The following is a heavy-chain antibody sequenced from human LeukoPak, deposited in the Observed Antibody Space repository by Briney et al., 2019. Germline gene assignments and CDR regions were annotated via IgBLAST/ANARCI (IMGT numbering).Heavy chain of an antibody. CDR3: ARDQDIVVVPAADVWFDP. V-gene: IGHV3-33*01. CDR1: GFTFSSYG. CDR2: IWYDGSNK. J-gene: IGHJ5*02. Sequence: QPGRSLRLSCAASGFTFSSYGMHWVRQAPGKGLEWVAVIWYDGSNKYYADSVKGRFTISRDNSKNTLYLRMNSLRAEDTAVYYCARDQDIVVVPAADVWFDPWGQGTLVTVSS. D-gene: IGHD2-2*01.